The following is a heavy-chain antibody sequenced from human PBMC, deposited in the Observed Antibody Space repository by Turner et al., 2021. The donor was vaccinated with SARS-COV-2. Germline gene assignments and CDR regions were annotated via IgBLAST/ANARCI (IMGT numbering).Heavy chain of an antibody. D-gene: IGHD3-22*01. V-gene: IGHV3-9*01. CDR2: MSWNSGTI. CDR1: GFTFDDYA. J-gene: IGHJ4*02. Sequence: EVQLVESGGGLVQHGRSLRLSCAAHGFTFDDYAMHWVRQAPGKGLEWVSGMSWNSGTIGYADSVKGRFTISRDNAKNSLYLQMNSLRAEDTALYYCAKDMARLDYDSSGYRHWGQGTLVTVSS. CDR3: AKDMARLDYDSSGYRH.